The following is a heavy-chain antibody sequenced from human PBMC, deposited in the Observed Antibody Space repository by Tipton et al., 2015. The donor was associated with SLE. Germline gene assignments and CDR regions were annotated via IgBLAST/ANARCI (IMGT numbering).Heavy chain of an antibody. Sequence: TLSLTCTVSGGSISSYYWSWIRQPPGKGLEWIGYIYYSGSTNYNPSLKSRVTMSVDTSKNQFSLKLSSVTAADTAVYYCARGSPVWFRELYYFDYWGQGTLVTVSS. J-gene: IGHJ4*02. V-gene: IGHV4-59*12. D-gene: IGHD3-10*01. CDR2: IYYSGST. CDR3: ARGSPVWFRELYYFDY. CDR1: GGSISSYY.